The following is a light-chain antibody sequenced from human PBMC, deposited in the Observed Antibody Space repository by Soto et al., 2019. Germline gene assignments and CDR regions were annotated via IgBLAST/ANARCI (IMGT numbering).Light chain of an antibody. CDR1: SSDIGAYNF. Sequence: LTQPPSLSGSPGQSITISCTGNSSDIGAYNFVSWYQQHPGKAPKLMLYDVNIRPSGVSNRFSGSKSGNTASLTISGLQAEDEADYYCTSWTTSTTMIFGGGTKVTVL. CDR3: TSWTTSTTMI. CDR2: DVN. V-gene: IGLV2-14*03. J-gene: IGLJ2*01.